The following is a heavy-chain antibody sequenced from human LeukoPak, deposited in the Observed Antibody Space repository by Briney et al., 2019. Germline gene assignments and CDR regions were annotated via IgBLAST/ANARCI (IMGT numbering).Heavy chain of an antibody. J-gene: IGHJ4*02. Sequence: SETLSLTCAVSGGSISSSNWWSWVRPPPGKGLEWIGEIYHSGSTNYNPSLKSRVTISVDKSENQFSLKLSSVTAADTAVYYCASGITAAGSDYWGQGTLVTVSS. CDR1: GGSISSSNW. V-gene: IGHV4-4*02. CDR2: IYHSGST. D-gene: IGHD6-13*01. CDR3: ASGITAAGSDY.